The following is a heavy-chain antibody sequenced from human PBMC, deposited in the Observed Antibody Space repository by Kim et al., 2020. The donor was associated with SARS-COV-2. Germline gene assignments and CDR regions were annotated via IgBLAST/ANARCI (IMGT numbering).Heavy chain of an antibody. CDR3: ARVWELGSAFDI. Sequence: YVDSVKGRFTIARDNAKNSLYLQMNSLRAEDTAVYYCARVWELGSAFDIWGQGTMVTVSS. V-gene: IGHV3-7*01. D-gene: IGHD1-26*01. J-gene: IGHJ3*02.